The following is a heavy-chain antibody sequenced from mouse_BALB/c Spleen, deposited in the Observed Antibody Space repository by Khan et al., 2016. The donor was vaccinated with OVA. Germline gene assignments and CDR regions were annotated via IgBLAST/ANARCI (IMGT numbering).Heavy chain of an antibody. V-gene: IGHV1S137*01. CDR1: GYTFTDFT. CDR2: ISTYYGDA. CDR3: ARGGGGNRFAY. Sequence: VQLQESGAELVRPGVSVKISCKGSGYTFTDFTMHWVKQSHAMSLEWIGVISTYYGDATYNQKFKDKATMTVDKSSSTAYMKLARLTSEDSAIYYCARGGGGNRFAYWGQGTLVTVSA. J-gene: IGHJ3*01.